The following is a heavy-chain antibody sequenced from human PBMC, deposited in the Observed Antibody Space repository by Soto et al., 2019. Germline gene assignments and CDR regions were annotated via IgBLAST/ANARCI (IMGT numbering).Heavy chain of an antibody. Sequence: GGSLRLSCAASGFTFSSYGMHWVRQAPGKGLEWVAVIWYDGSNKYYADSVKGRFTISRDNSKNTLYLQMNSLRAEDTAVYYCARKYCSGGSCYLDAFDIWGQGTMVTVSS. D-gene: IGHD2-15*01. J-gene: IGHJ3*02. CDR1: GFTFSSYG. V-gene: IGHV3-33*01. CDR2: IWYDGSNK. CDR3: ARKYCSGGSCYLDAFDI.